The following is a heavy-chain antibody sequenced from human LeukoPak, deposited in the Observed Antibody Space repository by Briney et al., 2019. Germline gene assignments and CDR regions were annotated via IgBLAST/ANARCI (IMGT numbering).Heavy chain of an antibody. CDR2: INHSGST. Sequence: SETLSLTCAVYGGSFSGYYWSWIRQPPGKGLEWIGEINHSGSTNYNPSLKSRVTISVDTSKNQFSLKVTSVTAADTAIYYCVRRRDCTSSSCYSGYFDPWGQGTLVTVS. J-gene: IGHJ5*02. CDR3: VRRRDCTSSSCYSGYFDP. V-gene: IGHV4-34*01. CDR1: GGSFSGYY. D-gene: IGHD2-2*01.